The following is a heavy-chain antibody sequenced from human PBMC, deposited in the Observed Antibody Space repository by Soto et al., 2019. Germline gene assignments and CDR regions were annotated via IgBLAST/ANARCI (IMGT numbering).Heavy chain of an antibody. V-gene: IGHV1-3*01. CDR3: ARGKGMEENYYYYGLDI. Sequence: ASVKVSCKASGYTFSTHAMHWGRQAPGQSLEWMGWINGGTGQTKHSHRFQDRVSITRDTSASTAYMELSSLRSEDTAVYYCARGKGMEENYYYYGLDIWGQGTTVTVSS. J-gene: IGHJ6*02. CDR1: GYTFSTHA. CDR2: INGGTGQT. D-gene: IGHD1-1*01.